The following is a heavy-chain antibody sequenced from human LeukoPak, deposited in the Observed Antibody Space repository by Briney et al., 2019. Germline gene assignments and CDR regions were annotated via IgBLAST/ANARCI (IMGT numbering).Heavy chain of an antibody. CDR3: VRGADTGYSSDS. Sequence: ETLSLTCTVSGGSISSSSYYWGWIRQSPGKGLEWVSGITGSGGGTNYADPVKGRFSIARDNAENTLYLQMNSLRVEDTAVYYCVRGADTGYSSDSWGQGTLVTVSS. CDR2: ITGSGGGT. CDR1: GGSISSSSYY. J-gene: IGHJ4*02. D-gene: IGHD3-9*01. V-gene: IGHV3-74*01.